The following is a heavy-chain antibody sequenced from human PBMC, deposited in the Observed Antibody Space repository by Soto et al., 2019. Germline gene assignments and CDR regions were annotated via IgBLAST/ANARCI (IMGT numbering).Heavy chain of an antibody. D-gene: IGHD5-12*01. J-gene: IGHJ6*02. CDR1: GGTFSSYA. CDR3: ARDRGHIVPTIPMGYYGMDV. Sequence: QVQLVQSGAEVKKPGSSVKVSCKASGGTFSSYAISWVRQAPGQGLEWMGGIIPIFGTANYAQKFQGRVTITADESTSTAYMELSSLRSEDTAVYYCARDRGHIVPTIPMGYYGMDVWGQGTTVTVSS. CDR2: IIPIFGTA. V-gene: IGHV1-69*01.